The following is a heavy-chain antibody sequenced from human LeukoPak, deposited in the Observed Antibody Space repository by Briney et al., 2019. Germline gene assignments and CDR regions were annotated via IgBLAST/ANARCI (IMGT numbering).Heavy chain of an antibody. CDR3: ARLPTGSSLHY. V-gene: IGHV3-74*01. D-gene: IGHD6-6*01. CDR2: INSDGSST. Sequence: GGSLRLSCASSGLTFSSYWMLCVRQAPGKGLVWVSSINSDGSSTRYADSVKGRFAISRDNAKNTLYLQMNSLRAEDTAVYYCARLPTGSSLHYWGQGTLVTVSS. CDR1: GLTFSSYW. J-gene: IGHJ4*02.